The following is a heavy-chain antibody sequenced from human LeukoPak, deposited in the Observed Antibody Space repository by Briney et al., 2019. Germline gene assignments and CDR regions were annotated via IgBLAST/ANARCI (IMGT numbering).Heavy chain of an antibody. Sequence: SETLSLTCTVSGGSISSYYWSWIRQPAGKGLEWIGRIYTSGSTNYNPSLKSRVTISVDTSKNQFSLKLSSVTAADTAVYYCASPARGITMVRGVIGAFDIWGQGTMVTVSS. CDR1: GGSISSYY. J-gene: IGHJ3*02. CDR3: ASPARGITMVRGVIGAFDI. CDR2: IYTSGST. V-gene: IGHV4-4*07. D-gene: IGHD3-10*01.